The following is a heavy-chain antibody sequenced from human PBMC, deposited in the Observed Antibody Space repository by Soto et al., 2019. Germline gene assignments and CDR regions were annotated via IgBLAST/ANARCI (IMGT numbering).Heavy chain of an antibody. Sequence: SQTLSLTCAISGDSVSSNSAAWNWTRQSPSRGLEWLGRTYYRSKWYNDYAVSVKSRITINPDTSKNQFSLQLNSVTPEDTAVYYCAREGLAGTTLRTDYGMDVWGQGTTVTSP. V-gene: IGHV6-1*01. CDR1: GDSVSSNSAA. CDR2: TYYRSKWYN. CDR3: AREGLAGTTLRTDYGMDV. J-gene: IGHJ6*02. D-gene: IGHD1-7*01.